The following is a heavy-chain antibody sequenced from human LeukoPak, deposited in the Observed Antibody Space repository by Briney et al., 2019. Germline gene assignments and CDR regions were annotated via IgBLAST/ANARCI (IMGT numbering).Heavy chain of an antibody. CDR2: IHYSGST. J-gene: IGHJ4*02. D-gene: IGHD2-15*01. CDR3: ARGGFCRGGSCYSSTYFDY. V-gene: IGHV4-59*01. Sequence: SETLSLTCIVSGGSISNYHWSWIRQPPGKGLEWIGYIHYSGSTNYNPSLKSRVTISVDTSKNQFSLKLTSVTAADTAVYYCARGGFCRGGSCYSSTYFDYWGQGTLVTVSS. CDR1: GGSISNYH.